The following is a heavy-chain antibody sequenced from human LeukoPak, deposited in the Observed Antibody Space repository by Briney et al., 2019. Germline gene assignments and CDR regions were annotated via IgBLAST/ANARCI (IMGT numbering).Heavy chain of an antibody. CDR1: GGSISSYY. J-gene: IGHJ6*03. CDR3: ARVYDFWSGYYPYYYYYMDV. D-gene: IGHD3-3*01. V-gene: IGHV4-59*01. CDR2: IYYSGST. Sequence: SETLSLTCTVSGGSISSYYWSWIRQPPGKGLEWIGYIYYSGSTNYNPSLKSRVTISVDTSKNQFSLKLSSMTAADTAVYYCARVYDFWSGYYPYYYYYMDVWGKGTTVTVSS.